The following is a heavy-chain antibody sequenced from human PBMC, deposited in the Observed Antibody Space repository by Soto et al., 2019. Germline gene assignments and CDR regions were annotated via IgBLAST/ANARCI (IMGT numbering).Heavy chain of an antibody. D-gene: IGHD6-19*01. Sequence: QVQLVQSGAEVKKPGSSVKVSCKASGGNFSSYTISWVRQVPGQGLEWMGRIIPILGIANYAQKFQGRVTITADKSTSTAYMELSSLRSEDTAVYYYARTPPTIAVAGQIPGWFDPWGQGTLVTVSS. J-gene: IGHJ5*02. CDR3: ARTPPTIAVAGQIPGWFDP. CDR1: GGNFSSYT. V-gene: IGHV1-69*02. CDR2: IIPILGIA.